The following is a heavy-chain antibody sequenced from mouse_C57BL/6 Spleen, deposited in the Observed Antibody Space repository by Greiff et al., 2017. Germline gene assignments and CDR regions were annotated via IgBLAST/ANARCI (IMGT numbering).Heavy chain of an antibody. CDR3: TNYYGSSYNFDY. V-gene: IGHV1-5*01. D-gene: IGHD1-1*01. CDR1: GYTFTSYW. CDR2: IYPGNSDT. J-gene: IGHJ2*01. Sequence: VQLKQSGTVLARPGASVKMSCKTSGYTFTSYWMHWVKQRPGQGLEWIGAIYPGNSDTSYNQKFKGKAKLTAVTSASTAYMELSSLTNEDSAVYYCTNYYGSSYNFDYWGQGTTLTVSS.